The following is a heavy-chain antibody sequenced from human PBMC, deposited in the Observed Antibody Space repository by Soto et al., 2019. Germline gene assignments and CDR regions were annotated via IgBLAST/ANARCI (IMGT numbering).Heavy chain of an antibody. CDR1: GFTFSSYA. J-gene: IGHJ6*02. Sequence: GGSLRLSCAASGFTFSSYAMSWVRQAPGKGLEWVSAISGSGGSTYYADSVKGRFTISRDNSKNTLYLQMNSLRAEDTAVYYCAKDLRSYDFWSGYQYYYYYGMDVWGQGTXVTVSS. CDR2: ISGSGGST. D-gene: IGHD3-3*01. V-gene: IGHV3-23*01. CDR3: AKDLRSYDFWSGYQYYYYYGMDV.